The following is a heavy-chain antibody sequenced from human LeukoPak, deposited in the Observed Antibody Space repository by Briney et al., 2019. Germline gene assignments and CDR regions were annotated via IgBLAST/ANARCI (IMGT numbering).Heavy chain of an antibody. D-gene: IGHD5-18*01. Sequence: ASVKVSCXASGYTFTSYYMHWVRQAPGQGLEWMGIINPSGGSTSYAQKFQGRVTMTRDTSTSTVYMELSSLRSEDTAVYYCARGGTAMVDYYYYYYMDVWGKGTTVTVSS. V-gene: IGHV1-46*03. CDR1: GYTFTSYY. J-gene: IGHJ6*03. CDR3: ARGGTAMVDYYYYYYMDV. CDR2: INPSGGST.